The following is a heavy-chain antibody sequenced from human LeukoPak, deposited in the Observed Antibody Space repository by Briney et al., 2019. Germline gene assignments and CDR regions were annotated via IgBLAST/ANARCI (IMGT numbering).Heavy chain of an antibody. J-gene: IGHJ5*02. CDR1: GFTFSAYN. V-gene: IGHV3-48*01. Sequence: PGGSLRLSCAASGFTFSAYNMIWVRQAPGKGLEWLSYISGSSSAIYYADSVQGRFTISRDNAKNSLSLQMSSLRVEDTAVYYCVRARTLGVRDGFILAWGQGTLVTVSS. CDR2: ISGSSSAI. D-gene: IGHD5-24*01. CDR3: VRARTLGVRDGFILA.